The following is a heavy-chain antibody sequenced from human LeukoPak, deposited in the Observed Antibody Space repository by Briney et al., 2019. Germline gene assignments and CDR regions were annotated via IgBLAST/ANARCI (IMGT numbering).Heavy chain of an antibody. Sequence: KTSETLSLTCTVSGGSISSYYWSWIRQPAGKGLEWIGRIYTSGSTNYNPSLKSRVTMSVDTSKNQFSLKLSSVTAADTAVYYCARARPSSGWLYFDYWGQGTLVTVSS. CDR3: ARARPSSGWLYFDY. CDR1: GGSISSYY. V-gene: IGHV4-4*07. CDR2: IYTSGST. D-gene: IGHD6-19*01. J-gene: IGHJ4*02.